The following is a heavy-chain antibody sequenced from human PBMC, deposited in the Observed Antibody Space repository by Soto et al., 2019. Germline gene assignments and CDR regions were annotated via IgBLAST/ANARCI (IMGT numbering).Heavy chain of an antibody. CDR2: VSXRGTT. CDR1: GVSVSSGSFY. D-gene: IGHD5-18*01. CDR3: ARGATVTQYDY. Sequence: SETMSLTSTVSGVSVSSGSFYWAWIRQPPREGMEWIGFVSXRGTTNEKQSLKSRVTISGDTSTSQISLKVSSLTPADTAVYYCARGATVTQYDYWGQGTLVTVSS. J-gene: IGHJ4*02. V-gene: IGHV4-61*01.